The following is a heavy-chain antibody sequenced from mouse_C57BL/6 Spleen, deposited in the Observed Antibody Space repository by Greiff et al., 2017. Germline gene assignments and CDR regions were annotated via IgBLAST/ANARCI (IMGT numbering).Heavy chain of an antibody. CDR1: GYTFTSYW. J-gene: IGHJ2*01. CDR2: IDPSDSET. V-gene: IGHV1-52*01. Sequence: QVQLKQPGAELVRPGSSVKLSCKASGYTFTSYWMHWVKQRPIQGLEWIGNIDPSDSETHYNQKFKDKATLTVDKSSSTAYMQLSSLTSEDSAVYYCARGGYQGNFDYWGQGTTLTVSS. D-gene: IGHD2-14*01. CDR3: ARGGYQGNFDY.